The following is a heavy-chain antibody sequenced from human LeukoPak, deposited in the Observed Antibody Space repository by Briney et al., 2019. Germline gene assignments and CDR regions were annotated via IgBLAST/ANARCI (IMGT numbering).Heavy chain of an antibody. CDR1: GFTFSDYW. CDR2: IRQDGGEK. Sequence: GGSLRLSCAVSGFTFSDYWMNWVRQAPGRGLEWVASIRQDGGEKSYVDSVKGRLTISRDNTKHSLYLQMSSLRAEDTGVYYCARDGTAAGLYFDLWGQGTLVTVSS. D-gene: IGHD6-13*01. V-gene: IGHV3-7*01. CDR3: ARDGTAAGLYFDL. J-gene: IGHJ4*02.